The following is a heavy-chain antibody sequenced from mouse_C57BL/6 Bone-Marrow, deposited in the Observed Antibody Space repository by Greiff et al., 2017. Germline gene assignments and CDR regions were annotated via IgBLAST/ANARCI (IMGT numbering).Heavy chain of an antibody. Sequence: EVMLVESGGGLVKPGGSLKLSCAASGFTFSSYAMSWVRQTPEKRLEWVATISDGGSYTYYPDNVKGRFTISRDNAKNNLYLQMSHLKSEDTAMYYCARPGGSIPYYYAMDYWGQGTSVTVSS. CDR3: ARPGGSIPYYYAMDY. J-gene: IGHJ4*01. CDR2: ISDGGSYT. D-gene: IGHD1-1*01. V-gene: IGHV5-4*03. CDR1: GFTFSSYA.